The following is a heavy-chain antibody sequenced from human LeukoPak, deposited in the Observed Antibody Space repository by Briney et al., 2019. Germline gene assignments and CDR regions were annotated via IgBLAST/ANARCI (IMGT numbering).Heavy chain of an antibody. CDR2: IYYSGST. V-gene: IGHV4-59*01. J-gene: IGHJ6*03. CDR3: ARAVGSGSFQTYYYYMDV. D-gene: IGHD3-10*01. CDR1: GGSISSYY. Sequence: PSETLSLTCTVSGGSISSYYWSWIRQPPGKGLEWIGYIYYSGSTNYNPSLKCRVTISVDTSKNQFSLKLSSVTAADTAVYYCARAVGSGSFQTYYYYMDVWGKGTTVTISS.